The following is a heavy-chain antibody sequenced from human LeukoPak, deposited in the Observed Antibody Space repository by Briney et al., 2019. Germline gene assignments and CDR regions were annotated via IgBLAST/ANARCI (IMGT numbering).Heavy chain of an antibody. CDR2: FDPEDGET. Sequence: ASVKVSCKVSGYTLTELSMHWVRQAPGKGLEWMGGFDPEDGETIYAQKFQGRVTMTEDTSTDTAYMELSSLRSEDTAVYYYATVSLGHCSGGSCYAWFDPWGQGTLVTVSS. J-gene: IGHJ5*02. CDR3: ATVSLGHCSGGSCYAWFDP. V-gene: IGHV1-24*01. CDR1: GYTLTELS. D-gene: IGHD2-15*01.